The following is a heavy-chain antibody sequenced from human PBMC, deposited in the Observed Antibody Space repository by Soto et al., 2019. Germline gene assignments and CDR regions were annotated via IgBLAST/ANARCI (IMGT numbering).Heavy chain of an antibody. CDR2: INHSGST. CDR3: GRFGRGTKVVQDYYYGMDV. J-gene: IGHJ6*02. V-gene: IGHV4-34*01. D-gene: IGHD1-26*01. CDR1: GGSFSGYY. Sequence: PSETLSLTCAVYGGSFSGYYWSWIRQPPGKGLEWIGEINHSGSTNYNPSLKSRVTISVDTSKNQFSLKLSSVTAADPAVYYYGRFGRGTKVVQDYYYGMDVWGQGTTVTVSS.